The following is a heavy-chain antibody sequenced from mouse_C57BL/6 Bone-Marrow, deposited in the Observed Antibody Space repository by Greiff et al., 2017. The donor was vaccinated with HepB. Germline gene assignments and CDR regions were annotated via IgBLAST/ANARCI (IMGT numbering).Heavy chain of an antibody. CDR3: ARDGYGGRYLDY. V-gene: IGHV1-69*01. CDR2: IDPSDSYT. CDR1: GYTFTSYW. D-gene: IGHD2-2*01. Sequence: QVQLQQPGAELVMPGASVKLSCKASGYTFTSYWMHWVKQRPGQGLEWIGEIDPSDSYTNYNQKFKGKSTLTVDKSSSTAYMQLSSLTSEDSAVYYCARDGYGGRYLDYLLEGSTLAVSS. J-gene: IGHJ2*01.